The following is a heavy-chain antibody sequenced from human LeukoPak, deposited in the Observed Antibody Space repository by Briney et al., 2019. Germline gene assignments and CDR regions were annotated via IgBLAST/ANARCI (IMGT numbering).Heavy chain of an antibody. D-gene: IGHD2-2*01. CDR2: ISSSSSYI. CDR1: GFTFSSYS. Sequence: GGSLRLSCAASGFTFSSYSMNWVRQAPGKGLEWVSSISSSSSYIYYADSVKGRFTISRDNAKNSLYLQMNSLRAEDTAVYYCARHPRYCSSTSCYRAFDYWGQGTLVTVSS. CDR3: ARHPRYCSSTSCYRAFDY. J-gene: IGHJ4*02. V-gene: IGHV3-21*01.